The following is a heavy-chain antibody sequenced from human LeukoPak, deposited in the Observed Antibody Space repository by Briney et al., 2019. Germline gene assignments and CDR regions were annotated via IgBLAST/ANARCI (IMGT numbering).Heavy chain of an antibody. V-gene: IGHV4-31*03. J-gene: IGHJ5*02. CDR1: GGSISSGGYY. CDR2: IYYSGST. D-gene: IGHD3-3*02. Sequence: SETLSPTCTVSGGSISSGGYYWSWIRQHPGKGLEWIGYIYYSGSTYYNPSLKSRVTISVDTSKNQFSLKLSSVTAADTAVYYCASRHPLGWFDPWGQGTLVTVSS. CDR3: ASRHPLGWFDP.